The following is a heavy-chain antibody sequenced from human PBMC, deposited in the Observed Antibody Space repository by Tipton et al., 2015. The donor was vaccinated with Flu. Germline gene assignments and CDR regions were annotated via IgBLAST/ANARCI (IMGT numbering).Heavy chain of an antibody. J-gene: IGHJ6*02. CDR1: GYTFTSYY. CDR2: INPSGGST. V-gene: IGHV1-46*01. Sequence: QLVQSGAAVKKPGASVKVSCKASGYTFTSYYMHWVRQAPGQGLEWMGIINPSGGSTSYAQKFQGRVTMTRDTSTSTVYMELSSLRSEDTAVYYCARGYYYDSSGYYDGGYYGMDVWGQGTTVTVSS. CDR3: ARGYYYDSSGYYDGGYYGMDV. D-gene: IGHD3-22*01.